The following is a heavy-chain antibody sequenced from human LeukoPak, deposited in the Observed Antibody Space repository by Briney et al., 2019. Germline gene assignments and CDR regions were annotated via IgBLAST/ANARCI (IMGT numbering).Heavy chain of an antibody. CDR2: ISSSSSYI. CDR3: ARGAVDALDY. Sequence: GGSLRLSCAASGFTFSSYSMNWVRQAPGKGLEWVSSISSSSSYIYYADSVKGRFTISRDNAKNSLYLHMNSLRAEDTAVYYCARGAVDALDYWGQGTLVTVSS. D-gene: IGHD6-19*01. J-gene: IGHJ4*02. V-gene: IGHV3-21*01. CDR1: GFTFSSYS.